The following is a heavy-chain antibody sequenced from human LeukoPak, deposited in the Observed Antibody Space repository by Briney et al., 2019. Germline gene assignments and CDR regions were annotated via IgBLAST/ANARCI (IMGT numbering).Heavy chain of an antibody. J-gene: IGHJ4*02. V-gene: IGHV1-2*02. CDR2: IKPNSGGT. CDR3: ARDLGSSGWYDWGFDY. CDR1: RYTFTGYY. D-gene: IGHD6-19*01. Sequence: SVNASCKASRYTFTGYYMHWVRQAPGQGGGWMGWIKPNSGGTNYAQKFQGRVTMTRDTSISTAYMELSRLRSDDTAVYYCARDLGSSGWYDWGFDYWGQGTLVTVSS.